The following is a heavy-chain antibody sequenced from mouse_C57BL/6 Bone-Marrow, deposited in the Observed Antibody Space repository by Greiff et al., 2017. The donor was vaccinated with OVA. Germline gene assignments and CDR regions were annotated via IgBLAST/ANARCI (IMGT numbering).Heavy chain of an antibody. J-gene: IGHJ3*01. CDR3: ARWDNPAWFAY. CDR1: GYTFTSYG. Sequence: QVQLQQSGAELARPGASVKLSCKASGYTFTSYGISWVKQRTGQGLEWIGEIYPRSGNTYYNEKIKGKATLTADKSSSTAYMELRSLTSEDSAVDFCARWDNPAWFAYWGQGTLVTVSA. V-gene: IGHV1-81*01. D-gene: IGHD1-3*01. CDR2: IYPRSGNT.